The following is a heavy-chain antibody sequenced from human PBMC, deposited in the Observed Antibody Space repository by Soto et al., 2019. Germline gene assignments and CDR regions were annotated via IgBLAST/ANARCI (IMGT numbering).Heavy chain of an antibody. Sequence: SETMSLTCSVAEGTRRNSDWTWIRQYDGKGLEWIGRISTSGNTNYNPSLNSRLTMSVDTSKNQVSLKLTSVTAADTAVYYCARGGGVPARCDPWGQRTLVPGS. CDR2: ISTSGNT. J-gene: IGHJ5*02. CDR1: EGTRRNSD. V-gene: IGHV4-4*07. D-gene: IGHD3-16*01. CDR3: ARGGGVPARCDP.